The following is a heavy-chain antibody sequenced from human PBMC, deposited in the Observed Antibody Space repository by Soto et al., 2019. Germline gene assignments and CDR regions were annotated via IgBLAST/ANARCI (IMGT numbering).Heavy chain of an antibody. D-gene: IGHD3-16*01. CDR3: ARGVYDYVWGITQTDY. CDR1: GGSFGGFY. J-gene: IGHJ4*02. V-gene: IGHV4-34*01. CDR2: INHSGST. Sequence: KSSETLSLTCAVYGGSFGGFYWTWIRQPPGKGLEWVGEINHSGSTNYNPSLKSRVTISVDTSKNQFSLKLSSVTAADTAVYYCARGVYDYVWGITQTDYWGQGALVTVSS.